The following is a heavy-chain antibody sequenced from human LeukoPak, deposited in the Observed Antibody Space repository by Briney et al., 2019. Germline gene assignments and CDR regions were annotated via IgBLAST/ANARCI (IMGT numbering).Heavy chain of an antibody. CDR3: ATARYYYGSGKLYYFDY. V-gene: IGHV1-24*01. CDR1: GYTLTELS. Sequence: ASVKVSCKVSGYTLTELSMHWVRQAPGKGHERVGGFDPEDGGTIYAQKFQGRVTMTEDTSTDTAYMELSSLRYEDTGVYCCATARYYYGSGKLYYFDYWGQGTLVTVSS. J-gene: IGHJ4*02. CDR2: FDPEDGGT. D-gene: IGHD3-10*01.